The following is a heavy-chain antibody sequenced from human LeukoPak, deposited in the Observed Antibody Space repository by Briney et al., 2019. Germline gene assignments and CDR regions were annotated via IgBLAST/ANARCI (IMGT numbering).Heavy chain of an antibody. V-gene: IGHV1-69*13. Sequence: SVNVSCKASGGTFSSYAISWVRQAPGQGLEWMGGIIPIFGTANYAQKFQGRVTITADESTSTAYMELSSLRSEDTAVYYCARGPIQTYSGSYGETWGQGTLVTVSS. D-gene: IGHD1-26*01. CDR1: GGTFSSYA. J-gene: IGHJ5*02. CDR3: ARGPIQTYSGSYGET. CDR2: IIPIFGTA.